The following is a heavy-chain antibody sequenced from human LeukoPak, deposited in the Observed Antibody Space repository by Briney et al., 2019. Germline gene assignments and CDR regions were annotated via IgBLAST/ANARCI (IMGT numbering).Heavy chain of an antibody. V-gene: IGHV1-18*01. Sequence: ASVKVSCKASGYTFTSYGISWVRQAPGQGLEWMGWISAYNGNTNYARKLQGRVTMTTDTSTSTAYMELRSLRSDDTAVYYCARDSVSGSYPGSPCYFDYWGQGTLVTVSS. CDR3: ARDSVSGSYPGSPCYFDY. J-gene: IGHJ4*02. D-gene: IGHD1-26*01. CDR2: ISAYNGNT. CDR1: GYTFTSYG.